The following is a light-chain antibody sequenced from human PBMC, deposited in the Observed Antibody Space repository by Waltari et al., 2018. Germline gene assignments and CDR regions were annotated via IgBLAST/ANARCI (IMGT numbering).Light chain of an antibody. Sequence: EMALTQSPGTLSLSRGESATLPCRASQTISGSWLTWYQRRPGQAPRLLIYGSSSRATGIPVRFSGSGSGTDFTLTISRLEPEDFAVYYCQQYDGSSVTFGGGTTVEVK. CDR1: QTISGSW. J-gene: IGKJ4*01. CDR3: QQYDGSSVT. V-gene: IGKV3-20*01. CDR2: GSS.